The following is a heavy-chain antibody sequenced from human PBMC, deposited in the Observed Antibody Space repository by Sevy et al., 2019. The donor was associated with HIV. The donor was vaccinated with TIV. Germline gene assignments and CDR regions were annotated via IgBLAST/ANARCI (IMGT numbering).Heavy chain of an antibody. Sequence: GESLKISCAASGFSFRSYWMTWVRQAPGMGLVWVASIYQDGSEKYYMDSVKGRFTVSRDNAKNSLFLQMNSLRVEDTAVYYCAREGSYGDYMLSYYYGMDVWGQGTTVTVSS. J-gene: IGHJ6*02. CDR3: AREGSYGDYMLSYYYGMDV. V-gene: IGHV3-7*01. CDR2: IYQDGSEK. D-gene: IGHD4-17*01. CDR1: GFSFRSYW.